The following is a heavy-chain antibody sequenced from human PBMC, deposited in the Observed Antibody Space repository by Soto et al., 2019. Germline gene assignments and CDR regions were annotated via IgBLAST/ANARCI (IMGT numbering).Heavy chain of an antibody. V-gene: IGHV3-7*01. J-gene: IGHJ4*02. CDR3: VRAIAVAGSY. CDR2: XKXXXXXK. CDR1: GFTCSDYW. D-gene: IGHD6-19*01. Sequence: GGSLRLSCEVSGFTCSDYWIHWVRQAPGKGLEXVAXXKXXXXXKXXADSVKGRFTISRDNAKNSLFLQMNSLRAEDTALYYCVRAIAVAGSYWGQGTLVTVSS.